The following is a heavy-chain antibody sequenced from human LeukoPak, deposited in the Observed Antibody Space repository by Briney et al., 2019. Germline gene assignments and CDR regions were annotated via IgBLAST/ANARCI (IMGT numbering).Heavy chain of an antibody. D-gene: IGHD5-24*01. V-gene: IGHV3-30*18. CDR1: GLTFSSYG. CDR2: ISYDGSNK. J-gene: IGHJ4*02. CDR3: AKGLSGMATIVDLVNFDY. Sequence: PGGSLRLSCAASGLTFSSYGMHWVRQAPGKGLEWVAVISYDGSNKYYADSVKGRFTISRDNSKNTLYLQMNSLRAEDTAVYYCAKGLSGMATIVDLVNFDYWGQGTLVTVSS.